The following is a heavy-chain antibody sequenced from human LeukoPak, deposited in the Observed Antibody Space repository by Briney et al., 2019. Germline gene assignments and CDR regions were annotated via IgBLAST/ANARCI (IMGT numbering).Heavy chain of an antibody. V-gene: IGHV3-48*02. CDR3: ARRLTSYYGMDV. CDR2: ISTSGSSI. CDR1: GFTFSSYS. Sequence: GGSLRLSCAASGFTFSSYSMNWVRQAPGKGLEWVSYISTSGSSIYYADSVRGRFTISRDNAKNSLYLQMNSLRDDDTAVYYCARRLTSYYGMDVWGQGTTVTVSS. D-gene: IGHD4-11*01. J-gene: IGHJ6*02.